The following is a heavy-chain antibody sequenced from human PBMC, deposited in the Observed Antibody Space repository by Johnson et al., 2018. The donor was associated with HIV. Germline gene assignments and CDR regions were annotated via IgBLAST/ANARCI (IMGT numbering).Heavy chain of an antibody. CDR3: AKGQIISSRLGAFDI. D-gene: IGHD6-6*01. CDR1: GFTFDDYA. V-gene: IGHV3-9*01. Sequence: LVESGGGLVQPGRSLRLSCAASGFTFDDYAMHWVRQAPGKGLEWVSGISWNSGSIGYADSVKGRFTISRDNAKNSLYLQMNSLRAEDTAVYYCAKGQIISSRLGAFDIWGQGTMVTVSS. CDR2: ISWNSGSI. J-gene: IGHJ3*02.